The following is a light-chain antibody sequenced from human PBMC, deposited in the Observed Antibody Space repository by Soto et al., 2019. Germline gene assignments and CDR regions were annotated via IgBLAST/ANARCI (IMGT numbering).Light chain of an antibody. CDR2: EVS. CDR3: RSYTSSGTLV. CDR1: NSDLGGYNY. J-gene: IGLJ1*01. Sequence: QSVLTQPASVSGSPGQSITVSCTGANSDLGGYNYVSWYQHHPGKAPKLMIYEVSNRPSGVSNRFSGSKSGNTASLAISGLQAEDEADYYCRSYTSSGTLVFGTGTKVT. V-gene: IGLV2-14*01.